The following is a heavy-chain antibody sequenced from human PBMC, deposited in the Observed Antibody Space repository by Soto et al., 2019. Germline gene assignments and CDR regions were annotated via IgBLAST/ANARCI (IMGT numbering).Heavy chain of an antibody. J-gene: IGHJ4*02. V-gene: IGHV1-18*01. CDR1: GYTFTSYG. CDR2: ISAYNGNT. D-gene: IGHD3-22*01. Sequence: ASVKVSCKASGYTFTSYGISWVRQAPGQGLEWMGWISAYNGNTNYAQKLQGRVTMTTDTSTSTAYMELRSLRSDDTAVYYCARDVGYYDSSGYCDYWGQGTLVTVSS. CDR3: ARDVGYYDSSGYCDY.